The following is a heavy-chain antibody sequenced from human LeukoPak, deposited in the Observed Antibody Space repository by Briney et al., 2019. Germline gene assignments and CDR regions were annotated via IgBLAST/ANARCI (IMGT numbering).Heavy chain of an antibody. CDR2: ISYDGSNK. CDR3: ARGDHIVVVPARSVDAFDI. D-gene: IGHD2-2*01. CDR1: GFTFSSYG. V-gene: IGHV3-30*03. Sequence: GGSLRLSCAASGFTFSSYGMHWVRQAPGKGLEWGAVISYDGSNKYYADSVKGRFTISRDNSKNTLYLQMNSLRAEDTAVYYCARGDHIVVVPARSVDAFDIWGQGTMVTVSS. J-gene: IGHJ3*02.